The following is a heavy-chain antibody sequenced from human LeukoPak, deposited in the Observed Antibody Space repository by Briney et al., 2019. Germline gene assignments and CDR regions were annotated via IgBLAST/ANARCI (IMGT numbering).Heavy chain of an antibody. V-gene: IGHV3-48*01. CDR1: GFTFDDYA. CDR3: ASATMTTVTTFYYYGMDV. D-gene: IGHD4-17*01. Sequence: PGRSLRLSCAASGFTFDDYAMHWVRQAPGKGLEWVSYISSSSSTIYYADSVKGRFTISRDNAKNSLYLQMNSLRAEDTAVYYCASATMTTVTTFYYYGMDVWGQGTTVTVSS. J-gene: IGHJ6*02. CDR2: ISSSSSTI.